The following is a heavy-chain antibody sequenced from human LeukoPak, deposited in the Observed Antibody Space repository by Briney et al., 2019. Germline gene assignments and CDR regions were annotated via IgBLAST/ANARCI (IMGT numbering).Heavy chain of an antibody. J-gene: IGHJ1*01. CDR3: ARRHGGGGSCQSQL. D-gene: IGHD2-15*01. CDR1: GYTFTSYD. V-gene: IGHV1-8*01. CDR2: MNPNRGNT. Sequence: ASVKVSCKASGYTFTSYDINWVRQATAQGHEWMGWMNPNRGNTGYAQKFKGRVTITRNSSISTAYMELSSLRSEDTPGYYCARRHGGGGSCQSQLWGQGTL.